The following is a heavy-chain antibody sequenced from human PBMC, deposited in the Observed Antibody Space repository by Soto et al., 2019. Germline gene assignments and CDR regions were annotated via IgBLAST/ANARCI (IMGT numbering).Heavy chain of an antibody. CDR2: INSDGTTT. D-gene: IGHD3-10*01. V-gene: IGHV3-11*01. CDR1: GFNFDDYY. Sequence: PGGSLRLSCAASGFNFDDYYMSWIRQAPGKGLEWVSDINSDGTTTHYADSVKGRFTISRDNAKKSVYLQMISLRVDDTAVYYGSRDAWGGSSGQGTVVTVSS. CDR3: SRDAWGGS. J-gene: IGHJ5*02.